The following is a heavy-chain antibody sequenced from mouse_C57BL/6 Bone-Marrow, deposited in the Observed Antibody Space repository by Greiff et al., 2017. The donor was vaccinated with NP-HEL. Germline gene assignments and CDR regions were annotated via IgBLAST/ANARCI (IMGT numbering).Heavy chain of an antibody. V-gene: IGHV1-18*01. J-gene: IGHJ3*01. CDR3: ARGVFSRSFAY. CDR1: GYTFTDYN. Sequence: EVKLQESGPELVKPGASVKIPCKASGYTFTDYNMDWVKQSHGKSLEWIGDINPNNGGTIYNQKFKGKATLTVDKSSSTAYMELRSLTSEDTAVYYCARGVFSRSFAYWGQGTLVTVSA. CDR2: INPNNGGT.